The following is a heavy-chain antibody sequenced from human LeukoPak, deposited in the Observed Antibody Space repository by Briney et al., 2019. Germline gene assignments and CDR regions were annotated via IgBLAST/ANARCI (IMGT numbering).Heavy chain of an antibody. CDR1: GYTFTSYA. CDR2: SNAGNGNT. D-gene: IGHD6-13*01. J-gene: IGHJ6*02. V-gene: IGHV1-3*02. Sequence: ASVKVPCKASGYTFTSYAMHWVRQAPGQRLEWMGWSNAGNGNTKYSQEFQGRVTITRDTSASTAYMELSSLRSEDMAVYYCARGRAADYYGMDVWGQGTTVTVSS. CDR3: ARGRAADYYGMDV.